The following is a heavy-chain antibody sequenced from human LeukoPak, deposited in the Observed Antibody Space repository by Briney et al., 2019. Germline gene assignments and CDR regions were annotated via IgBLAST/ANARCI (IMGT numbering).Heavy chain of an antibody. CDR2: INSGGST. J-gene: IGHJ4*02. D-gene: IGHD2-21*01. CDR3: ARDLFH. CDR1: GFTVSSNY. V-gene: IGHV3-53*01. Sequence: GGSLRLSCAASGFTVSSNYMSWVRQPPGKGLEWVSVINSGGSTNYADSVKGRFTISRDSSKNTLYLQMSSLRAEDTSVYYCARDLFHWGQGTLVTVSS.